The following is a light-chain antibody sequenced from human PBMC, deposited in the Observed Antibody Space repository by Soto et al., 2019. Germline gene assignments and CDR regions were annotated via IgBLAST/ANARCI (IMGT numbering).Light chain of an antibody. Sequence: QPVLTQPASVSGSPGQSITVSCTGTTSDVGRYNLVSWYQHHPGKAPKLMIYEGTERPSGVSNRFSGSKSGNTASLTISGLQAEDEADYYCCSYAGSSTVVFGGGTKVTVL. J-gene: IGLJ2*01. CDR3: CSYAGSSTVV. CDR1: TSDVGRYNL. V-gene: IGLV2-23*01. CDR2: EGT.